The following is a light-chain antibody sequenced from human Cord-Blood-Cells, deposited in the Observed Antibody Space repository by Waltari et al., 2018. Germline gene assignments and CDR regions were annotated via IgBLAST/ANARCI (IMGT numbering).Light chain of an antibody. Sequence: DIQMTQSPSSLSASVGDRVTITCRSSQGIRNYFAWYQQKPGKVPKRLIYAASTLQSGVPSRFTVSGAGTEFTLTISSLQPEEVATYYSQKYNSAPWTFGQGTKVEIK. J-gene: IGKJ1*01. CDR1: QGIRNY. CDR2: AAS. V-gene: IGKV1-27*01. CDR3: QKYNSAPWT.